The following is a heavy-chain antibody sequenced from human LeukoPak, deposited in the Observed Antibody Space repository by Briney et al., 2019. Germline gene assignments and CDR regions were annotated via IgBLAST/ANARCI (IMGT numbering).Heavy chain of an antibody. Sequence: GGSLRLSCAASGFMLSSTWMHWVRQAPGKGLMCVSRISADGSSTTYADSVKGRFTISRDNAKNTLYLEVNSLRVEDTAVYYCARGGTTYTFVFPDWGQGTLVTVAS. J-gene: IGHJ4*02. CDR3: ARGGTTYTFVFPD. CDR2: ISADGSST. D-gene: IGHD1-1*01. CDR1: GFMLSSTW. V-gene: IGHV3-74*01.